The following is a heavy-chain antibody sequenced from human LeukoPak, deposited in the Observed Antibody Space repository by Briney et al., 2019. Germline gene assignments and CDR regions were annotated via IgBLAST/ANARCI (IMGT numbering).Heavy chain of an antibody. J-gene: IGHJ5*02. CDR2: INHSGST. V-gene: IGHV4-34*01. CDR1: GGSFSGYY. CDR3: TRDSGTTGEVKFDP. D-gene: IGHD3-10*01. Sequence: SETLSLTCAVYGGSFSGYYWSWIRQPPGKGLEWIGEINHSGSTNYNPSLKIRVTISVDTSTNEFSLKMSSVTAADTAVYYCTRDSGTTGEVKFDPWGQGTLVAVSS.